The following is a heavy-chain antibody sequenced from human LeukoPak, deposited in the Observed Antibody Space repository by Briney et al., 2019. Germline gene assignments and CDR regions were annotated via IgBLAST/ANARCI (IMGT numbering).Heavy chain of an antibody. CDR3: ARDDYGSGSMKHIDY. CDR2: INWNGGST. Sequence: GGSLRLSCAASGFTFDDYGMGWVRQAPGKGLEWVSGINWNGGSTGYADSVKGRFTISRDNAKNSLYLQMNSLRAEDTALYYYARDDYGSGSMKHIDYWGQGTLVTVSS. J-gene: IGHJ4*02. D-gene: IGHD3-10*01. CDR1: GFTFDDYG. V-gene: IGHV3-20*04.